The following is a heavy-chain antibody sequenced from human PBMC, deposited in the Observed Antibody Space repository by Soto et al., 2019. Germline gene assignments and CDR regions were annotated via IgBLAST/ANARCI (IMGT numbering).Heavy chain of an antibody. J-gene: IGHJ5*02. CDR3: ARDTERYFDWLSRKGPPPPCWLDP. CDR2: ISSSSSYI. D-gene: IGHD3-9*01. CDR1: GFTFSSYS. Sequence: GGSLRLSCAASGFTFSSYSMNWVRQAPGKGLEWVSSISSSSSYIYYADSVKGRFTISRDNAKNSLYLQMNSLRAEDTAVYYCARDTERYFDWLSRKGPPPPCWLDPWGQGTLVTVSS. V-gene: IGHV3-21*01.